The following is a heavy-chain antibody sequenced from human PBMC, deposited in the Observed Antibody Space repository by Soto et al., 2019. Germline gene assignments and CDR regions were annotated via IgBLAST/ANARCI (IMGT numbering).Heavy chain of an antibody. J-gene: IGHJ4*02. V-gene: IGHV4-59*01. CDR1: GDSISTFY. CDR2: VYYTGST. CDR3: ARGRTVRNYADDSSDYFYFFDY. D-gene: IGHD3-22*01. Sequence: LETLSLTCTVSGDSISTFYWGWMRQSPGKELEWIGYVYYTGSTNYNPSLKSRVTISVDRSKNQFSLKLTSANAADTAVYYCARGRTVRNYADDSSDYFYFFDYWGQGTQVTVSS.